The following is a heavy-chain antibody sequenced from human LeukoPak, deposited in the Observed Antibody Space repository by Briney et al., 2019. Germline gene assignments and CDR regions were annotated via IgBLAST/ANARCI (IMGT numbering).Heavy chain of an antibody. D-gene: IGHD2-15*01. CDR3: ARDPPWVAATPINYFDY. V-gene: IGHV3-21*01. CDR1: GFTFSSYS. CDR2: ISSSSSYI. J-gene: IGHJ4*02. Sequence: GGSLRLSCAASGFTFSSYSMNWVRQAPGEGLEWVSSISSSSSYIYYADSVKGRFTISRDNAKNSLYLQMNSLRAEDTAVYYCARDPPWVAATPINYFDYWGQGTLVTVSS.